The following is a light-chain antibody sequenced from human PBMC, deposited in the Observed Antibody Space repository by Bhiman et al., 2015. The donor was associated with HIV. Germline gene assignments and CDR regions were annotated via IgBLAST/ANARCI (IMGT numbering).Light chain of an antibody. J-gene: IGLJ1*01. CDR2: GDT. CDR3: QSYDSSLSGLA. V-gene: IGLV2-14*03. Sequence: QSALTQPASVSGSPGQSITISCTGTSSDVGGYNYVSWYQQLPGTAPKLIIFGDTNRPAGVSHRFFGSNSGTSASLAITGLRAEDEGDYFCQSYDSSLSGLAFGTGTKVTFL. CDR1: SSDVGGYNY.